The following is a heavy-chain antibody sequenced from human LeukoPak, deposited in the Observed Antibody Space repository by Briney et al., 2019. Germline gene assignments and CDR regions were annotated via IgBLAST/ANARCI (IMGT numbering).Heavy chain of an antibody. CDR1: GFTFDDYA. J-gene: IGHJ4*02. D-gene: IGHD6-13*01. Sequence: GGSLRLSCAASGFTFDDYAMHWVRQAPGKGLEWVSGISWNSGSIGYADSVKGRFTISRDNSKNTLYLQMNSLRAEDTAVYYCAKDGSSWPLYYFDYWGQGTLVTVSS. CDR3: AKDGSSWPLYYFDY. CDR2: ISWNSGSI. V-gene: IGHV3-9*01.